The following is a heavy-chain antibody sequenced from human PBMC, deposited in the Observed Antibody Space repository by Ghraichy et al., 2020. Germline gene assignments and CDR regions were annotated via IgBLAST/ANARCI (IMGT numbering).Heavy chain of an antibody. CDR3: ASSIIAFDM. J-gene: IGHJ3*02. V-gene: IGHV3-48*02. CDR1: GFTFSSYS. CDR2: ISSSSSTI. D-gene: IGHD2-21*01. Sequence: ETLSLTCAASGFTFSSYSMNWVRQAPGKGLEWVSYISSSSSTIYYPDSVKGRFTISRDNAKNSLYLQMNSLRDEDTAVYYCASSIIAFDMWGLGTMVTVPS.